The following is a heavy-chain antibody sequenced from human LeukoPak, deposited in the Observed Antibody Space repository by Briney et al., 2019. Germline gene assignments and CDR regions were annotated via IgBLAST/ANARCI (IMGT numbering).Heavy chain of an antibody. D-gene: IGHD5-18*01. CDR1: GFTVSSNY. Sequence: PGGSLRLSCAASGFTVSSNYMSWVRQAPGKGLEWVSVIYSGGNTYYADSVKGRFTISRDNSKNTLYPQMNSLRAEDTAVYYCARGPSGYSYGGYDYWGQGTLVTVSS. J-gene: IGHJ4*02. CDR3: ARGPSGYSYGGYDY. V-gene: IGHV3-53*01. CDR2: IYSGGNT.